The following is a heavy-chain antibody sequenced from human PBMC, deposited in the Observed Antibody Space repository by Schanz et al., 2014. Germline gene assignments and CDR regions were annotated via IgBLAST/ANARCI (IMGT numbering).Heavy chain of an antibody. CDR3: AKTPREYCNYDNCPNWFDS. D-gene: IGHD2-15*01. J-gene: IGHJ5*01. V-gene: IGHV3-23*01. CDR2: ISGSGGTT. Sequence: EVQLLESGGGLVQPGGSLRLSCATSGFSFSSYAINWVRQAPGKGLEWVSGISGSGGTTYYADSVKGRFTISRDNSKNSLYLQMNSLRAEDTAVYYCAKTPREYCNYDNCPNWFDSWGQGTLVTASS. CDR1: GFSFSSYA.